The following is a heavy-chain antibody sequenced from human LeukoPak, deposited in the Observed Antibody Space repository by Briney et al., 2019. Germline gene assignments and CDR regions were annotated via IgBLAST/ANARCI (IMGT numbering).Heavy chain of an antibody. CDR3: ARGEGSSGYYNY. CDR2: IWKDGSKK. V-gene: IGHV3-33*01. J-gene: IGHJ4*02. Sequence: GGSLRLSCAASGFTFSIYGMHWVRQAPGKGLEWVAVIWKDGSKKYYADSVKGRFTISRDNSKNTLDLQMNSLRDEDTAVYYCARGEGSSGYYNYWGQGILVTVSS. D-gene: IGHD3-22*01. CDR1: GFTFSIYG.